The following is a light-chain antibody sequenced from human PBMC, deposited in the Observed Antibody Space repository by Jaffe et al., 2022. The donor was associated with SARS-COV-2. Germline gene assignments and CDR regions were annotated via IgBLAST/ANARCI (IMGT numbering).Light chain of an antibody. V-gene: IGLV1-44*01. CDR3: AVWDDSLNGRWV. CDR2: NNN. J-gene: IGLJ3*02. Sequence: QSVLTQPPSASGTPGQRVTISCSGSSSNIGSNPVNWYQQFPGTAPKLLIYNNNQRPSGVPDRFSGSKSGTSASLAINGLQSEDEADYYCAVWDDSLNGRWVFGGGTNLTVL. CDR1: SSNIGSNP.